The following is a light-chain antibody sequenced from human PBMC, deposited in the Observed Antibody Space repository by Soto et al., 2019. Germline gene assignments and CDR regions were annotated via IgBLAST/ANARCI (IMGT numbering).Light chain of an antibody. CDR3: QQRSNWPPLT. CDR1: QSVSSY. J-gene: IGKJ2*01. Sequence: EIVLTQSPATLSLSPGERATLSCRASQSVSSYLAWYQQKPGQAPRLLIYDASNRAPRIPPRFCGSRSGTHCPPPTSSLEHEDFAVYYCQQRSNWPPLTFGQGTKLEIK. V-gene: IGKV3-11*01. CDR2: DAS.